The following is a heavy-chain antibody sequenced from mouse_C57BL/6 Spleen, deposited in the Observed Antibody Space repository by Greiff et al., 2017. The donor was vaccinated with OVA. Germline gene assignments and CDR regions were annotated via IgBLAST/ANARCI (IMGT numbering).Heavy chain of an antibody. J-gene: IGHJ4*01. V-gene: IGHV5-12*01. Sequence: EVKLMESGGGLVQPGGSLKLSCAASGFTFSDYYMYWVRQTPEKRLEWVAYISNGGGSTYYPYTVKGRFTISRDNAKNTLYLQISRLKSEDTAMYYCARPGEGDAMDYWGQGTSVTVSS. CDR1: GFTFSDYY. D-gene: IGHD3-1*01. CDR2: ISNGGGST. CDR3: ARPGEGDAMDY.